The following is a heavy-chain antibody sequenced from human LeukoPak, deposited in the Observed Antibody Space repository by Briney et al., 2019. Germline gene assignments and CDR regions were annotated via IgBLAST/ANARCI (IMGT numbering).Heavy chain of an antibody. CDR2: IIPILGIA. CDR3: ARDHYGDYTPRYFDY. J-gene: IGHJ4*02. CDR1: GGTFSSYT. Sequence: ASVKLSCKASGGTFSSYTISWVRQAPGQGLEWMGRIIPILGIANYAQKFQGRVTITADKSTSTAYMELSSLRSEDTAVYYCARDHYGDYTPRYFDYWGQGTLVTVSS. D-gene: IGHD4-17*01. V-gene: IGHV1-69*04.